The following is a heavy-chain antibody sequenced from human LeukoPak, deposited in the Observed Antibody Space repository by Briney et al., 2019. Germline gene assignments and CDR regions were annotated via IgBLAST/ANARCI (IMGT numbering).Heavy chain of an antibody. CDR2: IYPNSGGT. V-gene: IGHV1-2*02. CDR1: GYTFTGYY. D-gene: IGHD6-6*01. Sequence: GASVKVSCKASGYTFTGYYIHWVRQAPGQGLEWMGWIYPNSGGTGFAPEFQGRVTMTRDTSITTAYMEVRSLRSDDTAVYYCARDLDPYSSSWLGYWGQGTLVTVSS. J-gene: IGHJ4*02. CDR3: ARDLDPYSSSWLGY.